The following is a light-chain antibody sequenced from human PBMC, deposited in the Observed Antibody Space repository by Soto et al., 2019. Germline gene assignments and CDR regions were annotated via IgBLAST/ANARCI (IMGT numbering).Light chain of an antibody. V-gene: IGLV2-14*01. CDR3: SSFSVVSPL. CDR1: SSDIGGYNY. Sequence: QSVLTQPASMSGSPGQSVTISCAGTSSDIGGYNYVSWYQHHPGTAPKLITYDVSSRPSGVSHRFSASKSGNTASLTISGLQAEDEADYYCSSFSVVSPLFGTGTKVTVL. CDR2: DVS. J-gene: IGLJ1*01.